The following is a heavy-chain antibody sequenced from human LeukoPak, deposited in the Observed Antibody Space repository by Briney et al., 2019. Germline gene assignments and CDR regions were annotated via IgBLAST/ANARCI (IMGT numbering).Heavy chain of an antibody. CDR3: ARGSTLGSCTSSSCHNWFDP. J-gene: IGHJ5*02. D-gene: IGHD2-2*01. V-gene: IGHV3-21*01. Sequence: GGSLRLSCVASGFTFSSSSMNWVRQAPGKGLEWVSSISGRSNYIFYADSVKGRFTISRDNAENSLYLLLNSLRVEDTAVYYCARGSTLGSCTSSSCHNWFDPWGQGTLVTVSS. CDR1: GFTFSSSS. CDR2: ISGRSNYI.